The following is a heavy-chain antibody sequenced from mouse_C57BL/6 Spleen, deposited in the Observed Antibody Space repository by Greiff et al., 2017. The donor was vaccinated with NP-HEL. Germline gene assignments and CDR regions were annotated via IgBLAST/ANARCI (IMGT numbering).Heavy chain of an antibody. CDR3: ARGGIYDYDWFAY. CDR2: INPSTGGT. V-gene: IGHV1-42*01. Sequence: VQLQQSGPELVKPGASVKISCKASGYSFTGYYMNWVKQSPEKSLEWIGEINPSTGGTTYNQKFKAKATLTVDKSSSTAYMQLKSLTSEDSAVYYCARGGIYDYDWFAYWGQGTLVTVSA. D-gene: IGHD2-4*01. J-gene: IGHJ3*01. CDR1: GYSFTGYY.